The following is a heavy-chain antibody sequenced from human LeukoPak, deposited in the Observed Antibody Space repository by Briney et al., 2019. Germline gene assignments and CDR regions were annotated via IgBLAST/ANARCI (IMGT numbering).Heavy chain of an antibody. Sequence: GGSLRLSCAASGFTFSSYVMNWVRQAPGKGLEWVSYISNTGTTIYYADSVKGRFTISRDNAKNSLYLQMNSLRAEDTAAYYCARGGAADYWGQGTLVTVSS. CDR1: GFTFSSYV. CDR3: ARGGAADY. J-gene: IGHJ4*02. V-gene: IGHV3-48*03. CDR2: ISNTGTTI. D-gene: IGHD1-26*01.